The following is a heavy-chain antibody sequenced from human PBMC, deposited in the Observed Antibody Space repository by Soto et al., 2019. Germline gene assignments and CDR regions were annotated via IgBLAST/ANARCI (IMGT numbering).Heavy chain of an antibody. Sequence: PGGSLRLSCAASGFTLSDYYMSWIRQAPGKGLEWVSYISSSSSYTNYADSVKGRFTISRDNAKNSLYLQMNSLRAEDTAVYYCARRGPSSGWYGPLLDYWGQGTLVTVSS. CDR3: ARRGPSSGWYGPLLDY. V-gene: IGHV3-11*06. CDR2: ISSSSSYT. J-gene: IGHJ4*02. D-gene: IGHD6-19*01. CDR1: GFTLSDYY.